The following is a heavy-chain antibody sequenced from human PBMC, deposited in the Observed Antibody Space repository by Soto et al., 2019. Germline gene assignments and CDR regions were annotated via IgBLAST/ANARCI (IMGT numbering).Heavy chain of an antibody. CDR2: IHDSGST. Sequence: SETLSLTCAVYGESFSGYYWSWIREPPGKGLEWIGEIHDSGSTNYNPSLKSRLIISVDTSRNQFSLKLSSVTAADTAVYYCARGVRSPSSWYSDYWGQGTLVTVSS. J-gene: IGHJ4*02. CDR3: ARGVRSPSSWYSDY. V-gene: IGHV4-34*01. CDR1: GESFSGYY. D-gene: IGHD6-13*01.